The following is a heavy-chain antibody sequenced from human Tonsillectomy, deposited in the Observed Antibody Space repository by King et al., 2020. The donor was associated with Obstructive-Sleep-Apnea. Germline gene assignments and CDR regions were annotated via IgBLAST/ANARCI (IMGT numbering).Heavy chain of an antibody. CDR2: ISSGSSTI. J-gene: IGHJ4*02. V-gene: IGHV3-48*04. CDR1: GFTFSSYS. D-gene: IGHD7-27*01. Sequence: QLVQSGGGLVQPGGSLRLSCAASGFTFSSYSMNWVRQAPGKGLEWVSYISSGSSTIYYADSVKGRFTISRDNAKNSLYLQMNSLRAEDTAVYYCARDKVTGDFSWGQGTLVTVSS. CDR3: ARDKVTGDFS.